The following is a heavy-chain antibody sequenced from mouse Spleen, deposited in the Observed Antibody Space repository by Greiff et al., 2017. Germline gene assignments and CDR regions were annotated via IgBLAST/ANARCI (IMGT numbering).Heavy chain of an antibody. CDR2: IDPETGGT. Sequence: QVQLKQSGAELVRPGGSVTLSCKASGYTFTDYEMHWVKQTPVHGLEWIGAIDPETGGTAYNQKFKGKAILTADKSSSTAYMELRSLTSEDSAVYYCTRYHWDYFDYWGQGTTLTVSS. D-gene: IGHD4-1*01. CDR1: GYTFTDYE. CDR3: TRYHWDYFDY. J-gene: IGHJ2*01. V-gene: IGHV1-15*01.